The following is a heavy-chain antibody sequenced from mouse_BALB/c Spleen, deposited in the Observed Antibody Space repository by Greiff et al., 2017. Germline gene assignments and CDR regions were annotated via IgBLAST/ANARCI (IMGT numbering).Heavy chain of an antibody. CDR1: GYTFTSYV. Sequence: VQLQQSGPELVKPGASVKMSCKASGYTFTSYVMHWVKQKPGQGLEWIGYINPYNDGTKYNEKFKGKATLTSDKSSSTAYMELSSLTSEDSAVYYCARSEVRAWFAYWGQGTLVTVSA. CDR2: INPYNDGT. D-gene: IGHD2-14*01. V-gene: IGHV1-14*01. J-gene: IGHJ3*01. CDR3: ARSEVRAWFAY.